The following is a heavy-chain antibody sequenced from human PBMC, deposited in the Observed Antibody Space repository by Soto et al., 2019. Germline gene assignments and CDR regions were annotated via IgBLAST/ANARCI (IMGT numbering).Heavy chain of an antibody. D-gene: IGHD1-7*01. Sequence: GGSLRLSCTASGFTFSTYWMGWVRRAPGKGLEFVANIKQDGSEKHYVDSVKGRFTISRDNAKNSLFLQMNSLRVEDTAVYYCVRDRAETRNYAALSIDWGQATLVTVSS. CDR2: IKQDGSEK. CDR1: GFTFSTYW. J-gene: IGHJ4*02. CDR3: VRDRAETRNYAALSID. V-gene: IGHV3-7*01.